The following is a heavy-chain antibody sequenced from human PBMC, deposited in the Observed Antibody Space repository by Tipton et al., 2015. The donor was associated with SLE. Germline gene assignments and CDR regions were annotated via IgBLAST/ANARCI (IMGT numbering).Heavy chain of an antibody. Sequence: SLRLSCTASGFTFSIYAMSWVRQAPGKALEWVSAISGSGGDTYYADSVKGRSTISRDNSKNTLLLQVYSLRAEDTAIYYCARERWFGELLSLEYWGQGALVTVSS. CDR3: ARERWFGELLSLEY. V-gene: IGHV3-23*01. D-gene: IGHD3-10*01. J-gene: IGHJ4*02. CDR2: ISGSGGDT. CDR1: GFTFSIYA.